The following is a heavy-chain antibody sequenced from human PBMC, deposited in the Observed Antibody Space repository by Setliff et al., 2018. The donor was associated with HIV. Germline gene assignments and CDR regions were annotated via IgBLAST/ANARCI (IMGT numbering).Heavy chain of an antibody. D-gene: IGHD4-4*01. CDR2: FSADGSA. CDR3: AREKNDYNNYYFDY. Sequence: PSETLSLTCTVSGDSVNNDYYYWTWIRQPAAKGLEWIGRFSADGSANYNPSLKGRVSISVDTSKNQFSLKLSSLTAADTAVYYCAREKNDYNNYYFDYWGQGTLVTVSS. J-gene: IGHJ4*02. V-gene: IGHV4-61*10. CDR1: GDSVNNDYYY.